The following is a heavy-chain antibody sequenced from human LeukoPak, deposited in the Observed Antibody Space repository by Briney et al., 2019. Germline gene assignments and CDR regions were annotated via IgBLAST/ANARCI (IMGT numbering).Heavy chain of an antibody. Sequence: GGSLRLSCAASGFTFSSYAMSWVRQAPGKGLEYVSAISSNGGSTYYADSVKGRFTISRDNSKNTLYLQMNSLRAEDTAMYYCARDVGYCSDCGSFYYYGIDVWGQGTTVTVSS. CDR3: ARDVGYCSDCGSFYYYGIDV. D-gene: IGHD2-15*01. CDR2: ISSNGGST. V-gene: IGHV3-64*04. J-gene: IGHJ6*02. CDR1: GFTFSSYA.